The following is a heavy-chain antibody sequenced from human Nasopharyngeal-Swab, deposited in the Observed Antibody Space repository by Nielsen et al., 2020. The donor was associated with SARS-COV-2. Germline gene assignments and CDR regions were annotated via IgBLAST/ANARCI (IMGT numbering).Heavy chain of an antibody. D-gene: IGHD4-17*01. V-gene: IGHV3-48*01. CDR2: ISSSSSTI. J-gene: IGHJ2*01. CDR1: GFTFSSYS. CDR3: ARDILEGYGDSWYFDL. Sequence: GGSLRLSCAASGFTFSSYSMTWVRQAPGKGLEWVSYISSSSSTIYYADSVKGRFTISRDNAKKSLYLQMNSLRAEDTAVYYCARDILEGYGDSWYFDLWGRGTLVTVSS.